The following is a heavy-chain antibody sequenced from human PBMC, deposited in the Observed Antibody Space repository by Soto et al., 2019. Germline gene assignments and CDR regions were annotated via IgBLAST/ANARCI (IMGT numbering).Heavy chain of an antibody. CDR1: GFTFSTYT. V-gene: IGHV3-21*02. J-gene: IGHJ4*02. CDR2: ISSGSSNR. CDR3: ARDAYYYDSRGSLYFDY. D-gene: IGHD3-22*01. Sequence: DVQLVESGGGLVKPGGSLRLSCAASGFTFSTYTMNWVPQAPGKGLEGVSSISSGSSNRFYADSVEGRFTISRDDAKNSLYLQMSSLRAEDTAVYYCARDAYYYDSRGSLYFDYWGQGSLVTVSS.